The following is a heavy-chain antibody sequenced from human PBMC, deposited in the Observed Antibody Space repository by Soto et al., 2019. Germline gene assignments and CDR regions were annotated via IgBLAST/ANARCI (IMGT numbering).Heavy chain of an antibody. CDR3: GRGVIPYYYYGMDV. D-gene: IGHD3-10*01. Sequence: GSLRLSCAASGFTFDDYAMHWVRQAPGKGLEWVSLISWDGGSTYYADSVKGRFTISRDNSKNSLYLQMNSLRAEDTALYYCGRGVIPYYYYGMDVWGQGTTVTVSS. V-gene: IGHV3-43D*04. CDR1: GFTFDDYA. CDR2: ISWDGGST. J-gene: IGHJ6*02.